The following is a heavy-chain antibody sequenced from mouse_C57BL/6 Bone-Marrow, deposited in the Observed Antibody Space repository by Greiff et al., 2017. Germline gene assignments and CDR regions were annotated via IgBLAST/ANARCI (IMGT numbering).Heavy chain of an antibody. V-gene: IGHV1-66*01. J-gene: IGHJ2*01. CDR1: GYSFTSYY. CDR2: IYPGSGNT. CDR3: ARGGQLRLRPFDY. D-gene: IGHD3-2*02. Sequence: VKLKQSGPELVKPGASVKISCKASGYSFTSYYIHWVKQRPGQGLEWIGCIYPGSGNTKYNEKFKGKATLTADTSSSTAYMQLSSLTSEDSAVYYCARGGQLRLRPFDYWGQGTTLTVSS.